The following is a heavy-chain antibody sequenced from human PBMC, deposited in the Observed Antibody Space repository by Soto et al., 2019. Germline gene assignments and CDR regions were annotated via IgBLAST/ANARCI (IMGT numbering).Heavy chain of an antibody. J-gene: IGHJ5*02. D-gene: IGHD3-10*01. CDR3: AHRPLKYGSGTRLVGWFDP. CDR1: GFSLSTSGVG. CDR2: IYWNDDK. Sequence: QITLKESGPTLVKPTQTLTLTCTFSGFSLSTSGVGVGWIRQPPGKALEWLALIYWNDDKRYSPSLKSRLTITTDTSKIQVVLTMTNMDPVDTATYYCAHRPLKYGSGTRLVGWFDPWGQGTLVTVSS. V-gene: IGHV2-5*01.